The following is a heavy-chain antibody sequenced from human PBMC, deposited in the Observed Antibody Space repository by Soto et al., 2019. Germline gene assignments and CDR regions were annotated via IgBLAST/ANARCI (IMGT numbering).Heavy chain of an antibody. CDR1: GGSFSDYY. D-gene: IGHD5-12*01. CDR2: ISHSGST. J-gene: IGHJ6*02. CDR3: ARGLQRRFGGYKGLGYHGMDV. V-gene: IGHV4-34*01. Sequence: SETLSLTCAVNGGSFSDYYWSWVRQPPGKGLEWIGEISHSGSTSYNPSLKSRVTISIDTSKNQFSLKLSSVSAADTAMYYCARGLQRRFGGYKGLGYHGMDVWGQGTTVTVS.